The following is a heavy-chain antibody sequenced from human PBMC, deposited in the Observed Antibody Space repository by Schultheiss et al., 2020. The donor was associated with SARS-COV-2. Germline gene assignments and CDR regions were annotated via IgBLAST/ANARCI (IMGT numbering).Heavy chain of an antibody. CDR3: ARQRLYYYDSSGYYPDNYYYYYYMDV. Sequence: SETLSLTCTVSGGSISSYYWSWIRQPPGKGLEWIGYIYYSGSTYYNPSLKSRVTISVDTSKNQFSLKLSSVTAADTAVYYCARQRLYYYDSSGYYPDNYYYYYYMDVWGKGTTVTVSS. J-gene: IGHJ6*03. D-gene: IGHD3-22*01. V-gene: IGHV4-59*08. CDR1: GGSISSYY. CDR2: IYYSGST.